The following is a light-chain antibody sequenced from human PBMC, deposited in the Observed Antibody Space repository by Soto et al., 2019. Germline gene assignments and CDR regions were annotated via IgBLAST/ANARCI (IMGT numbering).Light chain of an antibody. CDR2: GAS. J-gene: IGKJ4*01. CDR1: QSVSSSY. V-gene: IGKV3-20*01. Sequence: EIVLTQSPGTLSLSPGERATLSCRASQSVSSSYLAWYQQKPGQAPRLLIYGASSRATGIPDRFSGSGSGTDFTLTFSRLEPEDFAVYYCQQYGSSPSTFGGGTKVEIK. CDR3: QQYGSSPST.